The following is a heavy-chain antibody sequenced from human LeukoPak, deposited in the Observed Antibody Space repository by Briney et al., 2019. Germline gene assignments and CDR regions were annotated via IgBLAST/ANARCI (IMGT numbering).Heavy chain of an antibody. J-gene: IGHJ4*02. CDR1: GFTFSSSW. V-gene: IGHV3-7*03. CDR2: IKQDGSEK. Sequence: GGSLRLSCVASGFTFSSSWMSWVRQAPGKGLEWVANIKQDGSEKSYVESVRGRFTISRDNAKNSLYLQLNSLRAEDTALYYCARDNPPDYWGQGTLITVSS. CDR3: ARDNPPDY.